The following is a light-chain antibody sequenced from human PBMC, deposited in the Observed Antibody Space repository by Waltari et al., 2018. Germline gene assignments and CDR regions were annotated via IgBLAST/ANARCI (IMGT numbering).Light chain of an antibody. CDR3: QQYNNWPLT. CDR2: GAS. V-gene: IGKV3-15*01. Sequence: ETGMTPSPDTLSVSAGERATLSCRASQSVSSNLAWYQHKPGQAPRLLIYGASIRATGIPARFSGSGSGTEFTLTISSLQSEDFAVYYCQQYNNWPLTFGGGTKVEIK. CDR1: QSVSSN. J-gene: IGKJ4*01.